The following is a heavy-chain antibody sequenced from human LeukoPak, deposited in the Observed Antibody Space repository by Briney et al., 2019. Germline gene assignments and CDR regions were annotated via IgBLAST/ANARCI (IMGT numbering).Heavy chain of an antibody. D-gene: IGHD4-17*01. CDR3: ATENYGDYTSPKWFDP. Sequence: SSETLSLTCTVSGGSISSSSCYWGWIRRPPGKGLELIGSIYYSGSTYYNPSLKSRVTISVDTSKNQFSLKLSSVTAADTAVYYCATENYGDYTSPKWFDPWGQGTLVTVSS. J-gene: IGHJ5*02. CDR1: GGSISSSSCY. CDR2: IYYSGST. V-gene: IGHV4-39*01.